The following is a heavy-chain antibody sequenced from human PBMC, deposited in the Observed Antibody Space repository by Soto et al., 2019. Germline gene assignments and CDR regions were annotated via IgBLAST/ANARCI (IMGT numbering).Heavy chain of an antibody. J-gene: IGHJ4*02. D-gene: IGHD1-7*01. Sequence: PSATLSLTCIVSGGSISSYYWSWIRQPPGKGLEWIGYIYYSGSTNYNPSLKSRVTISVDTSKNQFSLKLSSVTAADTAVYYCARRYGTTFDFWGQGTLVTVSS. CDR2: IYYSGST. CDR1: GGSISSYY. V-gene: IGHV4-59*01. CDR3: ARRYGTTFDF.